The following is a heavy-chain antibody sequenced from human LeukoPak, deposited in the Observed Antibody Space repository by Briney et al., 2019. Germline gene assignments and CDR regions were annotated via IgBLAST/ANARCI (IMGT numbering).Heavy chain of an antibody. CDR2: ISYSGSS. J-gene: IGHJ3*02. CDR1: GGSISSYY. D-gene: IGHD3-22*01. Sequence: PSETLSLTCTVSGGSISSYYWSWIRQPPGKGLEWIGYISYSGSSNCNPSLKCRVTLSVDTSRNQFSLRLSSVTAADTAVYYCARAYGYYPYAFDIWGQGTMVTVSS. CDR3: ARAYGYYPYAFDI. V-gene: IGHV4-59*01.